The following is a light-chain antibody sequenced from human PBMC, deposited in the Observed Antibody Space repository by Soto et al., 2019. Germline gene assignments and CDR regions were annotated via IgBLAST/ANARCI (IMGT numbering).Light chain of an antibody. Sequence: QSALTQPASVSGSPGQSITISCTGTSSDVGRYSYVSWYQQHPGKAPKLMIYDVSERPSGVPDRFSGSKSGNTASLTISGLQAEDEADYYCCSYAGTYTGVFGNGTKVTVL. V-gene: IGLV2-11*01. CDR1: SSDVGRYSY. CDR3: CSYAGTYTGV. J-gene: IGLJ1*01. CDR2: DVS.